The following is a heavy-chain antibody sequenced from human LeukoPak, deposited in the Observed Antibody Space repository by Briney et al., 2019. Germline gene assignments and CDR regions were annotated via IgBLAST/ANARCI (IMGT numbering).Heavy chain of an antibody. CDR2: IYYSGST. Sequence: PSETLSLTCTVSGVSISSSTYYWGWIRQPPGKGLEWIGSIYYSGSTYYNPPLKSRVTISVDTSKNQFSLKLSSVTAADTAVYYCARPVVVVAASLYYFDYWGQGTLVTVSS. CDR1: GVSISSSTYY. CDR3: ARPVVVVAASLYYFDY. D-gene: IGHD2-15*01. J-gene: IGHJ4*02. V-gene: IGHV4-39*01.